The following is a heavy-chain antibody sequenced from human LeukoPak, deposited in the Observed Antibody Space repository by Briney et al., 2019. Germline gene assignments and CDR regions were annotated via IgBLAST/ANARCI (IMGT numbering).Heavy chain of an antibody. V-gene: IGHV3-7*01. CDR3: ARDRRLHYYDSSGPLGYDYYSMDV. CDR2: IKQDGSEK. J-gene: IGHJ6*02. CDR1: GLIFSDCW. D-gene: IGHD3-22*01. Sequence: PGGSLRLSCVVSGLIFSDCWMSWVRQAPGKGLEWVANIKQDGSEKYYVDSVKGRFTISRDNAKNSVYLQINSLRAEDTAVYYCARDRRLHYYDSSGPLGYDYYSMDVWGQGTTVTVSS.